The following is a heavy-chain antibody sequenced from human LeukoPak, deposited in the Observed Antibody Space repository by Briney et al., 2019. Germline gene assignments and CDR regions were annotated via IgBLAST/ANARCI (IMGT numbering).Heavy chain of an antibody. D-gene: IGHD6-19*01. CDR2: INHSGST. CDR3: ARVRPHIAVAGTFDY. J-gene: IGHJ4*02. V-gene: IGHV4-34*01. CDR1: GGSFSGYY. Sequence: SETLSLTCAVYGGSFSGYYWSWIRQPPGKGLEWIGEINHSGSTNYNPSLKSRVTISVDTSKNQFSLKLSSVTAADTAVYYCARVRPHIAVAGTFDYWGQGTLVTVSS.